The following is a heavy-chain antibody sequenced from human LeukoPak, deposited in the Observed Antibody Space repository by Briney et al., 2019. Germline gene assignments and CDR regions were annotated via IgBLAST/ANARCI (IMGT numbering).Heavy chain of an antibody. Sequence: ASVKVSCKASGYTFTGYYMHWVRQAPGQGLEWMGWINPNSGGTNYAQKFQGRVTMTRDTSISTAYMELSRLRSDDTAVYYCARDPPEEVWFDPWGQGTLVTVSS. CDR3: ARDPPEEVWFDP. J-gene: IGHJ5*02. CDR2: INPNSGGT. V-gene: IGHV1-2*02. CDR1: GYTFTGYY.